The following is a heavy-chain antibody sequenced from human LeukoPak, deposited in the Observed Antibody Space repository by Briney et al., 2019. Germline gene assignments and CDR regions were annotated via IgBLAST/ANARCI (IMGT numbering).Heavy chain of an antibody. CDR2: INHSGST. J-gene: IGHJ4*02. CDR1: GESFSGFY. V-gene: IGHV4-34*01. CDR3: ARGGFGSGWSYFDY. Sequence: SETLSLTCAVYGESFSGFYWSWIRQPPGKGLEWIGEINHSGSTNYNPSLKSRVTISVDTSKNQFSLKLNSVTAADTAVFYCARGGFGSGWSYFDYWGQGTLVTVSP. D-gene: IGHD6-19*01.